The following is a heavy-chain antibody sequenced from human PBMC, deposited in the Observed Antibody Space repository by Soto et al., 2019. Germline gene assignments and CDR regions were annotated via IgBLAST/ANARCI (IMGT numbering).Heavy chain of an antibody. CDR3: ATDYSSTGYGLVY. D-gene: IGHD2-2*01. Sequence: GVYLRLYCAAPGFTFSSHCMHWVRQSPGKGLEWVAVIWSDGSNEYYADSVKGRFTISRDNSKNTLYMQMSSLKVEDTAVYYCATDYSSTGYGLVYWGQGALVTVSS. CDR1: GFTFSSHC. J-gene: IGHJ4*02. CDR2: IWSDGSNE. V-gene: IGHV3-33*01.